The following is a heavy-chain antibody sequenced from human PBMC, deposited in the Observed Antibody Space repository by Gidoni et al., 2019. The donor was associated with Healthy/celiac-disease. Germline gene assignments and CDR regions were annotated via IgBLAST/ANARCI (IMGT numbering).Heavy chain of an antibody. Sequence: EVQLVESGGGLVQPGGSLRLSCAASGFTFSSYDMPWVCQATGKGLEWVSAIGTAGDTYYPGSVKGRFTISRENAKNSLYLQMNSLRAGDTAVYYCARTLMVQGSYGMDVWGQGTTVTVSS. J-gene: IGHJ6*02. CDR3: ARTLMVQGSYGMDV. V-gene: IGHV3-13*01. D-gene: IGHD3-10*01. CDR1: GFTFSSYD. CDR2: IGTAGDT.